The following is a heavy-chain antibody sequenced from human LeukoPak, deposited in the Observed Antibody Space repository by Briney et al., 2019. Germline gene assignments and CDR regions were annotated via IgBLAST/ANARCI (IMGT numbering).Heavy chain of an antibody. CDR3: ARSKAHLSTSWYGTWFDP. V-gene: IGHV4-59*08. CDR1: GVSVSSYY. J-gene: IGHJ5*02. D-gene: IGHD2-2*01. Sequence: SETLSLTCTVSGVSGVSVSSYYWSWIRQPPGKGLEWIGYIYYSGSTNYNPSLKSRVTISVDTSKNQFSLNLSSVTAADTAVYYCARSKAHLSTSWYGTWFDPWGQGTLVTVSS. CDR2: IYYSGST.